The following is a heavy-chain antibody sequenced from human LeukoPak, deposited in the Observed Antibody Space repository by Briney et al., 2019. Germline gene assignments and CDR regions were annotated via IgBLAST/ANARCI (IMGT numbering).Heavy chain of an antibody. CDR3: ARFLYSYGYNAFDI. J-gene: IGHJ3*02. Sequence: GGSLRLSCAASGFTFSDYYMSWLRQAPGKGLEWVSYISSSGSTIYYADSVKGRFTISRDNAKNSLYLQMNSLRAEDTAVYYCARFLYSYGYNAFDIWGQGTMVTVSS. CDR1: GFTFSDYY. CDR2: ISSSGSTI. V-gene: IGHV3-11*04. D-gene: IGHD5-18*01.